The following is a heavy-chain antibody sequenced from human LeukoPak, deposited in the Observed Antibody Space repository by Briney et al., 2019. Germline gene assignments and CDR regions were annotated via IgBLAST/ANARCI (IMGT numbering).Heavy chain of an antibody. CDR1: GGSFSGYY. Sequence: SETLSLTCAVYGGSFSGYYWSWIRQPPGKGLEWIGEINHSGSTNYNPSLKSRVTISVDTSKNQFSLKLSSVTAADTAVYYCASSEDSRTFDYWGQGTLVTVSS. CDR3: ASSEDSRTFDY. D-gene: IGHD2-15*01. CDR2: INHSGST. V-gene: IGHV4-34*01. J-gene: IGHJ4*02.